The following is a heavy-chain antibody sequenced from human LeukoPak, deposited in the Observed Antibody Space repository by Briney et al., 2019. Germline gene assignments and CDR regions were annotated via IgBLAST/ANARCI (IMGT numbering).Heavy chain of an antibody. V-gene: IGHV3-30*03. CDR2: ITENGNNK. Sequence: GRSLRLSCAASGFTFDDYAMHWVRQAPGKGLEWVAVITENGNNKYYADSVRGRFSVSRDDSKNTLHLQMSSLTTDDTAVYFCVRQSEGLDYWGQGTLVTVSS. CDR1: GFTFDDYA. J-gene: IGHJ4*02. D-gene: IGHD5/OR15-5a*01. CDR3: VRQSEGLDY.